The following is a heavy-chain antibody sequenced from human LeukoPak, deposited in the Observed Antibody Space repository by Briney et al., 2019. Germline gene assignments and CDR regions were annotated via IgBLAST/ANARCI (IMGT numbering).Heavy chain of an antibody. CDR1: GYTFTSYG. D-gene: IGHD3-22*01. CDR3: ARDYYYDSSGHLSYFDY. V-gene: IGHV1-18*01. CDR2: ISAYNGNT. Sequence: ASVKVSCKASGYTFTSYGISWVRQAPGQGLEWMGWISAYNGNTNYAQKLQGRVTMTTDTSTSTAYMELRSLRSDDTAVYYCARDYYYDSSGHLSYFDYWGQGTLVTVSS. J-gene: IGHJ4*02.